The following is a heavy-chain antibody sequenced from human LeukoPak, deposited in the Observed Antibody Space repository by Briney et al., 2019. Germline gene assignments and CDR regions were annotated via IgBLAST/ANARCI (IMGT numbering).Heavy chain of an antibody. CDR2: IDNSGST. CDR3: ASGAGWLIDY. J-gene: IGHJ4*02. CDR1: GGHIDSVY. Sequence: SETLSLTCSVSGGHIDSVYWNWIRQPPEKGLEWIGYIDNSGSTKYNPSLQSRITMSRDTSEKQFSLKLASVTAADTAMYYCASGAGWLIDYWGQGTLVSVSS. D-gene: IGHD6-19*01. V-gene: IGHV4-4*08.